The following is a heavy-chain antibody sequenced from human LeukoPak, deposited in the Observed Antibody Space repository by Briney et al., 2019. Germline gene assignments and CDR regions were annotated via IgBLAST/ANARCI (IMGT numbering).Heavy chain of an antibody. J-gene: IGHJ4*02. D-gene: IGHD3-16*02. V-gene: IGHV3-21*01. CDR2: ISSSSSYI. CDR1: GFTFSSYS. Sequence: GGSLRLSCAASGFTFSSYSMNWVRQAPGKGLEWVSSISSSSSYIYYADSVKGRFTISRDNAKNSLYLQMNSLRAEDTAVYYCARNLITFGGVIAIALDYWGQGTLVTVSS. CDR3: ARNLITFGGVIAIALDY.